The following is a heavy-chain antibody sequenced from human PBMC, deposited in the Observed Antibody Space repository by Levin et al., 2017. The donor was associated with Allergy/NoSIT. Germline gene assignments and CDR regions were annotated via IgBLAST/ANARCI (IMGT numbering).Heavy chain of an antibody. D-gene: IGHD3-9*01. J-gene: IGHJ3*02. CDR2: ISWNSGSI. V-gene: IGHV3-9*01. CDR3: AKDKGYDILTGYSFDI. CDR1: GFTFDDYA. Sequence: PGGSLRLSCAASGFTFDDYAMHWVRQAPGKGLEWVSGISWNSGSIGYADSVKGRFTISRDNAKNSLYLQMNSLRAEDTALYYCAKDKGYDILTGYSFDIWGQGTMVTVSS.